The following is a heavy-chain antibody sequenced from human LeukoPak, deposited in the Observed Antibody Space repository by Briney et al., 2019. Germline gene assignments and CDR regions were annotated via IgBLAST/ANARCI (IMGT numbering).Heavy chain of an antibody. J-gene: IGHJ4*02. CDR3: ARSTGSAMFIDY. D-gene: IGHD3-16*01. CDR1: GGSISPYY. V-gene: IGHV4-59*01. Sequence: SETLSLTCTVSGGSISPYYWSWIRQPPGKGLEWLGYIYYSGNTEYKPSLKSRVAMSVDTSKNQFSLRLSSVTAADTAVYYCARSTGSAMFIDYWGQGTLVTVSS. CDR2: IYYSGNT.